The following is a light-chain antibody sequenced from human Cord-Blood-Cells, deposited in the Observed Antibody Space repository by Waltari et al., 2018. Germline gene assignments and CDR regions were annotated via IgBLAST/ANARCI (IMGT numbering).Light chain of an antibody. CDR1: SSDVGSYNL. J-gene: IGLJ3*02. CDR3: CSYAGSSTVV. V-gene: IGLV2-23*01. Sequence: QSALTQPASVSGSPGQSITISCTGTSSDVGSYNLVSWDQQHPGKAPKLMIYEGSKRPSGVSNRFAGSKCGNTASLTISGLQAEDEADYYCCSYAGSSTVVFGGGTKLTVL. CDR2: EGS.